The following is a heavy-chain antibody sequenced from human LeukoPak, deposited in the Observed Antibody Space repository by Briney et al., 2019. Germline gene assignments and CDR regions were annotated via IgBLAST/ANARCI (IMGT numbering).Heavy chain of an antibody. CDR2: IYHSGST. CDR3: TRAPPYGSGWSKGVLDY. Sequence: SGTLSLTCAVSGDSISSNNWWSWVRQSPGKGLEWIGEIYHSGSTNYNPSLKSRVTISVDKSKNQCSLKMSSVTAADTAVYYCTRAPPYGSGWSKGVLDYWGQGTLVTVSS. CDR1: GDSISSNNW. V-gene: IGHV4-4*02. D-gene: IGHD6-19*01. J-gene: IGHJ4*02.